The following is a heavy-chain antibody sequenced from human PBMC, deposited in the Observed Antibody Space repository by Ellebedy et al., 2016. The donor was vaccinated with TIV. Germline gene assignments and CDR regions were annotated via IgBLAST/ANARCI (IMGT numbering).Heavy chain of an antibody. CDR2: ISGSGGST. Sequence: GESLKISCAASGFTFSSYAMSWVRQAPGKGLEWVSAISGSGGSTYYADSVTGRFTISRDNSKNTLYLQMNSLRAEDTAVYYCAKSRFLEWLSHSQLLDPWGQGTLVTVSS. CDR1: GFTFSSYA. CDR3: AKSRFLEWLSHSQLLDP. V-gene: IGHV3-23*01. J-gene: IGHJ5*02. D-gene: IGHD3-3*01.